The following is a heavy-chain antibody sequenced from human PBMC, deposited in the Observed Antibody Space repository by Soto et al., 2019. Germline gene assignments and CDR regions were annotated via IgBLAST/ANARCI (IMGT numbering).Heavy chain of an antibody. D-gene: IGHD3-16*01. J-gene: IGHJ5*02. V-gene: IGHV4-31*03. CDR2: IYYSGST. CDR3: ARDPVDPRNLGDWLGP. Sequence: PSETLSLTCTVSGGSISSGGYYWSWIRQHPGKGLEWIGYIYYSGSTYYNPSLKSRVTISVDTSKNQFSLKLSSVTAADTAVYYCARDPVDPRNLGDWLGPWGRRTLVAASS. CDR1: GGSISSGGYY.